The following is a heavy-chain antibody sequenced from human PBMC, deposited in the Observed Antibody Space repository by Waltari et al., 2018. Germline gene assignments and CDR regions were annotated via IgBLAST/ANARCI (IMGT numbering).Heavy chain of an antibody. Sequence: ELQVVESGGGLIQPGASLRLSCAASGFTVSSTYMAWVRQAPGKGPEWVSVIFTSGSTYHADSVKGRFTISRDNSENTVHLQMKNLTAEDTALYYCARATNWVLEAFDLWG. CDR2: IFTSGST. CDR1: GFTVSSTY. D-gene: IGHD1-1*01. V-gene: IGHV3-53*01. CDR3: ARATNWVLEAFDL. J-gene: IGHJ3*01.